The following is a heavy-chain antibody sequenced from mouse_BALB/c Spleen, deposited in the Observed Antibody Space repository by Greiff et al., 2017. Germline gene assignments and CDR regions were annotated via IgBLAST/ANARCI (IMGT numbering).Heavy chain of an antibody. J-gene: IGHJ1*01. V-gene: IGHV1-69*02. Sequence: QVQLQQPGAELVRPGASVKLSCKASGYTFTSYWINWVKQRPGQGLEWIGNIYPSDSYTNYNQKFKDKATLTVDKSSSTAYMQLSSPTSEDSAVYSSARGGYDGVSRYMDVWGEGTSVTVSS. CDR3: ARGGYDGVSRYMDV. D-gene: IGHD2-3*01. CDR1: GYTFTSYW. CDR2: IYPSDSYT.